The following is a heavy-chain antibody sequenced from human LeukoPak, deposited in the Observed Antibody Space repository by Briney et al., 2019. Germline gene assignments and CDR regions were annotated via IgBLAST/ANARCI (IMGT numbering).Heavy chain of an antibody. CDR1: GFTFSSYS. CDR3: AGGPEPSRYFQH. V-gene: IGHV3-21*01. CDR2: ISSSSSYI. Sequence: PGGSLRLSCAASGFTFSSYSMNWVRQAPGEGLEWVSSISSSSSYIYYADSVKGRFTISRDNAKNSLYLRMNSLRAEDTAVYYCAGGPEPSRYFQHWGQGTLVTVSS. D-gene: IGHD1-14*01. J-gene: IGHJ1*01.